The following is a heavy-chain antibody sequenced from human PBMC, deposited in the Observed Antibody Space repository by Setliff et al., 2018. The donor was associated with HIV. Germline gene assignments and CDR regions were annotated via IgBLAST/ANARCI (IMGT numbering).Heavy chain of an antibody. D-gene: IGHD2-8*02. CDR1: GGTFSSYA. J-gene: IGHJ5*02. V-gene: IGHV1-69*05. CDR2: IIPIFGTA. Sequence: SVKVSCKASGGTFSSYAISWVRQAPGQGLEWMGGIIPIFGTANYAQKFQGRVTITTDESTSTAYMELNSLRSEDTAVYYCARGRAGGGVYNWFDPWGQGTLVTVSS. CDR3: ARGRAGGGVYNWFDP.